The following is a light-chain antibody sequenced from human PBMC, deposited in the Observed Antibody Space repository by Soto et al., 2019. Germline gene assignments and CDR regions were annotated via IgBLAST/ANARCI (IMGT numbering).Light chain of an antibody. CDR1: QTIGAY. CDR3: QQNFNFPLT. CDR2: GGA. J-gene: IGKJ4*01. Sequence: DIQLTQSPSSLSASLGDRVTITCRASQTIGAYLNWYQQKPDQAPRLLIHGGATLQRGVPSRFSGSGSRTEFTLTITALQPEDFASYYCQQNFNFPLTFGGGTRVEIK. V-gene: IGKV1-39*01.